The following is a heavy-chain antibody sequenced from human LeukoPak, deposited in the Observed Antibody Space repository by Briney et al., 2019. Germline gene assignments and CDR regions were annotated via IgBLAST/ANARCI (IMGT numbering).Heavy chain of an antibody. CDR3: ARASSTRPLLMLHDY. D-gene: IGHD3-10*01. CDR1: GGSISSYY. Sequence: KPSETLSLTCTVSGGSISSYYWSWLRQPPGKGLEWIGYIYYSGSTNYNPSLKSRVTISVDTSKNQFSLKLSSVTAADTVVYYCARASSTRPLLMLHDYWGQGALVTVSS. J-gene: IGHJ4*02. CDR2: IYYSGST. V-gene: IGHV4-59*01.